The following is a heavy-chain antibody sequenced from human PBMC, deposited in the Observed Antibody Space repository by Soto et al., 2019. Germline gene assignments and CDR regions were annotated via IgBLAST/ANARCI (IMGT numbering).Heavy chain of an antibody. Sequence: SETLSLTCTVSGGSISSYYWSWIRQPPGRGLEWIGYIYYSGSTNYNPSLKSRVTISVDTSKNQFSLKLSSVTAADTAVYYCARLVAGIQLWPPPVVYYMDVWGKGTTVTVSS. V-gene: IGHV4-59*01. CDR2: IYYSGST. CDR1: GGSISSYY. J-gene: IGHJ6*03. CDR3: ARLVAGIQLWPPPVVYYMDV. D-gene: IGHD5-18*01.